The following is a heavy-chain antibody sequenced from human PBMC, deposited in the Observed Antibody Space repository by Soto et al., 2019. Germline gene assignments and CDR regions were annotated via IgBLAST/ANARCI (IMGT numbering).Heavy chain of an antibody. Sequence: GGSLRLSCAASGFTFSSYAMSWVRQAPGKGLEWVSAISGSGGSTYYADSVKGRFTISRDNTKNTLYLQMNSLRAEDTAVYYCAKASIAAAGYPDYYYGMDVWGQGTTVTVSS. V-gene: IGHV3-23*01. J-gene: IGHJ6*02. CDR3: AKASIAAAGYPDYYYGMDV. D-gene: IGHD6-13*01. CDR2: ISGSGGST. CDR1: GFTFSSYA.